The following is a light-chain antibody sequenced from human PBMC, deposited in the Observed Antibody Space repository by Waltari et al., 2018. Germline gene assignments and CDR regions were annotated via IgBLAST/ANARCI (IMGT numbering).Light chain of an antibody. V-gene: IGKV1-5*03. CDR1: QSVKNN. CDR3: QEYDSLPVT. CDR2: KAS. Sequence: TCRASQSVKNNFAWYQQKPGKAPKVLIHKASSLESGVPSRFSGSGFGTEFTLTISSLQPDDFATYYCQEYDSLPVTFGGGTKVEIK. J-gene: IGKJ4*01.